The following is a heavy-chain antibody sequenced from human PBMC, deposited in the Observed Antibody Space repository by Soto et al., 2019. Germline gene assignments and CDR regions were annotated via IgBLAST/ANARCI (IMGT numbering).Heavy chain of an antibody. CDR2: ISAYNGNT. V-gene: IGHV1-18*01. J-gene: IGHJ6*03. Sequence: GASVKVSCKASGYTFTSYGISWVRQAPGQGLEWMGWISAYNGNTNYAQKLQGRVTMTTDTSTSTAYMELRSLRSDDTAVYYCARGQLELSYYYYYYYMDVWGKGTTVTVSS. CDR3: ARGQLELSYYYYYYYMDV. D-gene: IGHD1-1*01. CDR1: GYTFTSYG.